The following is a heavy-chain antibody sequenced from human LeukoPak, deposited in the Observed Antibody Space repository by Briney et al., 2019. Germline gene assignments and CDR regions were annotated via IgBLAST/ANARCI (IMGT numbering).Heavy chain of an antibody. CDR2: ISYDGSNK. CDR3: AKEPPGITFRVPVDY. D-gene: IGHD3-16*01. V-gene: IGHV3-30-3*01. CDR1: GFTFSSYA. J-gene: IGHJ4*02. Sequence: PGGSLRLSCAASGFTFSSYAMHWVRQAPGKGLEWVAVISYDGSNKYYADSVKGRFTISRDNSKNTLYLQMNSLRAEDTAVYYCAKEPPGITFRVPVDYWGQGTLVTVSS.